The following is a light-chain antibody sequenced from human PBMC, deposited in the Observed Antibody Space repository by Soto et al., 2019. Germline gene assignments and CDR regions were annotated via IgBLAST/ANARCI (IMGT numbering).Light chain of an antibody. CDR1: QSVSSSN. V-gene: IGKV3-20*01. Sequence: EIVLTQSPGTMSLSPGERATLSCRASQSVSSSNLAWYQQKRGQYPRLLIDGASSRATGIPDRFSGSGSGPDCTLTISRLEPEELAVYFCQHYGSSPWTFGQGTKVDI. J-gene: IGKJ1*01. CDR3: QHYGSSPWT. CDR2: GAS.